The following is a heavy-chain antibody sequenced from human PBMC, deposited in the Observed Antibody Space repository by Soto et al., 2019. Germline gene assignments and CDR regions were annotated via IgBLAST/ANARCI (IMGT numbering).Heavy chain of an antibody. CDR1: GFSFSDYY. D-gene: IGHD3-3*01. V-gene: IGHV3-11*06. J-gene: IGHJ6*02. Sequence: LRLSCAASGFSFSDYYMSWIRQAPGKGLEWVSYISSSSSYTHYADSVAGRFTISRDNAKKSLYLQMNSLRADDTAVYYCAREFWSGSYTDYYGMDVWGQGTTVTVSS. CDR2: ISSSSSYT. CDR3: AREFWSGSYTDYYGMDV.